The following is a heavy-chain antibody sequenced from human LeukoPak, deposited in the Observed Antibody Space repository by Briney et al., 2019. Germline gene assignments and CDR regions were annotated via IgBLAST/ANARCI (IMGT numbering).Heavy chain of an antibody. Sequence: SETLSLTCAVYGGSFSGYYWSWIRQPPGKGLEWIGEINHSGSTNYNPSLKSRVTISVDTSKNQFSLKLSSVTAADTAVYYCARGKRLDYWGQGTLVTVSS. V-gene: IGHV4-34*01. J-gene: IGHJ4*02. CDR2: INHSGST. CDR3: ARGKRLDY. CDR1: GGSFSGYY.